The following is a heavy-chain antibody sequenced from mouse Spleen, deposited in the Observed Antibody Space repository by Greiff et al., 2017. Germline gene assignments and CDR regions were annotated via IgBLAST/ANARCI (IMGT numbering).Heavy chain of an antibody. D-gene: IGHD2-4*01. Sequence: EVKLVESGGGLVKPGGSLKLSCAASGFTFSSYAMSWVRQTPEKRLEWVAAINSNGGSTYYPDTVKDRFTISRDNAKNTLYLQMSSLRSEDTALYYCARHDDYDFLAYWGQGTLVTVSA. CDR2: INSNGGST. V-gene: IGHV5-6-2*01. CDR3: ARHDDYDFLAY. CDR1: GFTFSSYA. J-gene: IGHJ3*01.